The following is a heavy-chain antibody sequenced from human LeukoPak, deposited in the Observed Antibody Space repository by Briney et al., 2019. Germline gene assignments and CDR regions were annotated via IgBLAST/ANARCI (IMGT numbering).Heavy chain of an antibody. CDR2: ISAYNGNT. J-gene: IGHJ5*02. D-gene: IGHD3-9*01. CDR1: GYTFTSYG. CDR3: ARDIVLRYFDWLRGPTGWFDP. Sequence: GASVKVSCKASGYTFTSYGISWVRQAPGQGLEWMGWISAYNGNTNYAQKLQGRVTMTTDTSTSTAYMELRSLRSDDTAVYYCARDIVLRYFDWLRGPTGWFDPWGQGTLVTVSS. V-gene: IGHV1-18*01.